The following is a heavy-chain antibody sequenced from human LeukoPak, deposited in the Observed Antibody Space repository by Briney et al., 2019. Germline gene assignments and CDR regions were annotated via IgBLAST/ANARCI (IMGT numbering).Heavy chain of an antibody. J-gene: IGHJ5*02. CDR2: ISYDGSNK. D-gene: IGHD3-3*01. Sequence: GGSLRLSCAASGFTFSSYAMHWVRQAPGKGLEWVAVISYDGSNKYYADSVKGRFTISRDNSKNTLYLQMNSLRAEDTAVYYCARGPILEWLSATLNWFDPWGQGTLVTVSS. V-gene: IGHV3-30-3*01. CDR1: GFTFSSYA. CDR3: ARGPILEWLSATLNWFDP.